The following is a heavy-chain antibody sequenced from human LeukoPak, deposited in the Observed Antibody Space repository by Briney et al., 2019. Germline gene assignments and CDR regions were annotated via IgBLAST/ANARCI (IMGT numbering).Heavy chain of an antibody. D-gene: IGHD3-22*01. J-gene: IGHJ4*02. Sequence: PGGSLRLSCAASGFTFSSYGMPWVRQAPGKGLEWVAVIWYDGSNKYYADSVKGRFTISRDNSKNTLYLQMNSLRAEDTAVYYCARDFGYYDSSGYYSRPVDYWGQGTLVTVSS. CDR3: ARDFGYYDSSGYYSRPVDY. V-gene: IGHV3-33*01. CDR1: GFTFSSYG. CDR2: IWYDGSNK.